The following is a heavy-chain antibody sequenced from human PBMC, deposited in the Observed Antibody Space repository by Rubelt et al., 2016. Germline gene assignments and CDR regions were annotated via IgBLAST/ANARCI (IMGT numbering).Heavy chain of an antibody. CDR1: GDSINTFY. CDR3: ARIDCSSTSCYFVDP. CDR2: VFYTGSA. Sequence: QVQLQESGPGLVKPSETLSLTCTVSGDSINTFYWSWIRQPPGKGLEWIGYVFYTGSANYNPSLKSRVTISVDTSRNQFSLKLSSVTAADTAVYYGARIDCSSTSCYFVDPWGQGTLVTVSS. J-gene: IGHJ5*02. D-gene: IGHD2-2*01. V-gene: IGHV4-59*08.